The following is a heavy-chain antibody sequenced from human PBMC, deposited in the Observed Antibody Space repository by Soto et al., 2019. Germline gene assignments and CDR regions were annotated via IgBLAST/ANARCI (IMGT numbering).Heavy chain of an antibody. CDR3: ARGGEQQLVRNYFDY. CDR2: INPSGGSK. V-gene: IGHV1-46*03. Sequence: QVQLVQSGAEVKKPGASVKVSCKASGYTFTSYYMHWVRQAPGQGLEWMGIINPSGGSKSYAQKFQGRVTMTRDTSTSTVYMELSSLRSEDTAVYYCARGGEQQLVRNYFDYWGQGTLVTVSS. CDR1: GYTFTSYY. J-gene: IGHJ4*02. D-gene: IGHD6-13*01.